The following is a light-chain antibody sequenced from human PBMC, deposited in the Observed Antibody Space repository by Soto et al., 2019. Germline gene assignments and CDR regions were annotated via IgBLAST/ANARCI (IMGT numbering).Light chain of an antibody. J-gene: IGLJ1*01. CDR3: CSFAGRYTPYV. CDR1: SSDVGGYNY. CDR2: DVT. Sequence: QSVLTQPRSVSGSPGQSVTISCTGTSSDVGGYNYVSWYQQHPGKAPKVIIYDVTKRPSGVPDRFSGSKSGNTASLTISGLQAEDEADYYCCSFAGRYTPYVCGTGIKVTVL. V-gene: IGLV2-11*01.